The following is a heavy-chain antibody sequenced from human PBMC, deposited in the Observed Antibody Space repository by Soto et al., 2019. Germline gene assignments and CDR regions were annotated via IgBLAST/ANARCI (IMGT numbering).Heavy chain of an antibody. J-gene: IGHJ6*02. V-gene: IGHV1-18*01. D-gene: IGHD2-2*02. Sequence: ASVKVSCKASGYTFTSYGISWVRQAPGQGLEWMGWISAYNGNTNYTQKLQGRVTMTTDTSTSTAYMGLRSLRSDDTAVYYCARDHRYCSSTSCYTPTDYYYYYGMDVWGQGTTVTVSS. CDR3: ARDHRYCSSTSCYTPTDYYYYYGMDV. CDR1: GYTFTSYG. CDR2: ISAYNGNT.